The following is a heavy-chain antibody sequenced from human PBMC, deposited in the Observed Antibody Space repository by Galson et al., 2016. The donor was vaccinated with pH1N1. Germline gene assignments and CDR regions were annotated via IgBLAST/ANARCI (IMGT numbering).Heavy chain of an antibody. D-gene: IGHD6-19*01. Sequence: QSGAEVKKPGESLKISCQGSGYSFSSHWIGWVRQMPGKGLEWMGIIYLGDSDTKYSPSFQGQVTFSADKSINTAYLQWSSLKASDTAMYFCARRSAVAGVDYWGQGTLVTVSS. V-gene: IGHV5-51*01. J-gene: IGHJ4*02. CDR2: IYLGDSDT. CDR1: GYSFSSHW. CDR3: ARRSAVAGVDY.